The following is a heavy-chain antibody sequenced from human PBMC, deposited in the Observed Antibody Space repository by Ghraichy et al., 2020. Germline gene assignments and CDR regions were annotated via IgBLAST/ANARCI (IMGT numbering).Heavy chain of an antibody. Sequence: GGSLRLSCVGSGFTFSGYNLNWVRQSPGKGLEWVTSITISSRSIFYADSVKGRFTISRDNAQNSLYLQMNSLRDEDTAVYYCARASTVVRFYYYDGLDVWGQGTTVTVSS. D-gene: IGHD4-23*01. CDR2: ITISSRSI. J-gene: IGHJ6*02. V-gene: IGHV3-48*02. CDR1: GFTFSGYN. CDR3: ARASTVVRFYYYDGLDV.